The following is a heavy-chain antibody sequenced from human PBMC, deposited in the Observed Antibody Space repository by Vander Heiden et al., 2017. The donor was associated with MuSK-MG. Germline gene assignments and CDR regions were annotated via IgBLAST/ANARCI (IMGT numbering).Heavy chain of an antibody. D-gene: IGHD3-16*02. J-gene: IGHJ4*02. CDR1: GGTFSSYA. Sequence: QVQLVQSGAEVKKPGSSVKVSCKASGGTFSSYAISWVRQAPGQGLEWMGRIIPILGIANYAQKFQGRVTITADKSTSTAYMELSSLRSEETAVYYCARELAGMITCGGVIVIEDYWGQGTMVTVYS. V-gene: IGHV1-69*04. CDR2: IIPILGIA. CDR3: ARELAGMITCGGVIVIEDY.